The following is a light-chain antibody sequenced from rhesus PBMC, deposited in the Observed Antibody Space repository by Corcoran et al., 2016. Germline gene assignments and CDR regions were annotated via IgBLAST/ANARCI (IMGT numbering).Light chain of an antibody. CDR3: QQAMDFPFT. CDR2: GGS. CDR1: QTLLHNNGHTY. Sequence: DILLTQTPLSLPITPGEPASISCRSNQTLLHNNGHTYLHWYLHKPGKSPQVLIYGGSKIASAVPDRLRGSWSGVEFTLTINKVEAGDAGVYYCQQAMDFPFTFGPGTKLDLK. J-gene: IGKJ3*01. V-gene: IGKV2-72*01.